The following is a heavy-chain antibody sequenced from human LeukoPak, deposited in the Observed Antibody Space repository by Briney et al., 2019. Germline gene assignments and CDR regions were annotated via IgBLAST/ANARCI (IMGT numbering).Heavy chain of an antibody. D-gene: IGHD3-9*01. Sequence: SQTLSLTCTVSGGSISSGSYYWSWIRQPPGKGLEWIGYIYYSGSTNYNPSLKSRVTISVDTSKNQFSLKLSSVTAADTAVYYCARVDDILTPYAFDIWGQGTMVTVSS. CDR1: GGSISSGSYY. J-gene: IGHJ3*02. V-gene: IGHV4-61*01. CDR2: IYYSGST. CDR3: ARVDDILTPYAFDI.